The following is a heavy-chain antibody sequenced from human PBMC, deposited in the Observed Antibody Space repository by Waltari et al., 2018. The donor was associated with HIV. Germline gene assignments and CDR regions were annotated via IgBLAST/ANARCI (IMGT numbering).Heavy chain of an antibody. D-gene: IGHD6-25*01. Sequence: QVQLVESGGGEVQPGKYLRLSWAASGFTFRTHGLHWDRQAPGKGLEWVATIWHDGSNTYYADSVKGRFTISRDNSKNTVNLQMNGLRVEDTAVYFCARVGLAAAGTQYFGMDVWGQGTTVTVSS. J-gene: IGHJ6*02. V-gene: IGHV3-33*01. CDR3: ARVGLAAAGTQYFGMDV. CDR1: GFTFRTHG. CDR2: IWHDGSNT.